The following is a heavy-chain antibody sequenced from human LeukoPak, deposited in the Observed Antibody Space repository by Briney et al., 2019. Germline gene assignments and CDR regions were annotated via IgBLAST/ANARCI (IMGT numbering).Heavy chain of an antibody. CDR2: IYTSGRT. D-gene: IGHD2-21*01. Sequence: SETLSLTCTVSGGSISSGSYYWSWIRQPAGKGLEWIGRIYTSGRTNYNPSLKSRVTISVDTSKNQFSLKLSSVTAADTAVYYCARASYCGGDCYYSYWGQGTLVTVSS. CDR3: ARASYCGGDCYYSY. J-gene: IGHJ4*02. V-gene: IGHV4-61*02. CDR1: GGSISSGSYY.